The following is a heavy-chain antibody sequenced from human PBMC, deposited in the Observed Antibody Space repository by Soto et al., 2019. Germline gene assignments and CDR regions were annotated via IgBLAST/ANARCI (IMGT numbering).Heavy chain of an antibody. CDR1: GGSISSSSYY. CDR3: AKCGYDSSGRLLRYFQH. J-gene: IGHJ1*01. CDR2: IYYSGST. V-gene: IGHV4-39*01. Sequence: SETLCLTCTVSGGSISSSSYYWGWIRQPPGKGLEWIGSIYYSGSTYYNPSLKSRVTISVDTSKNQFSLKLSSVTAADTAVYYCAKCGYDSSGRLLRYFQHWGQGTLVTVSS. D-gene: IGHD3-22*01.